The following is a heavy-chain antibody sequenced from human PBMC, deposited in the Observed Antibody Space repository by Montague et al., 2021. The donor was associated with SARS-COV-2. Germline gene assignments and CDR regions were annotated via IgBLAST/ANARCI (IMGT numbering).Heavy chain of an antibody. Sequence: SLRLSCAASGFTFSSYAMHWVRQAPGKGLEWVAVISYDGSSKYYADSVKGRFTISRDNSKNTLYLQMNSLRAEDTAVYYCARDTRGFWSGFGYYYYMDVWGKGTTVTVSS. D-gene: IGHD3-3*01. CDR3: ARDTRGFWSGFGYYYYMDV. CDR2: ISYDGSSK. CDR1: GFTFSSYA. V-gene: IGHV3-30*04. J-gene: IGHJ6*03.